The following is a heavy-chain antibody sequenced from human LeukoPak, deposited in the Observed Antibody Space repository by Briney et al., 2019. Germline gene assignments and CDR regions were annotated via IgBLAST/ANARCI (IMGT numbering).Heavy chain of an antibody. CDR1: GFTFSNAW. V-gene: IGHV3-15*01. CDR2: IKSKTDGGTT. D-gene: IGHD5-18*01. CDR3: TTRYSYGRNFDY. J-gene: IGHJ4*02. Sequence: PGGSLRLSCAASGFTFSNAWMSWVRQAPGKGLEWVGRIKSKTDGGTTDYAAPVKGRFTISRDDSKKTLYLQMNSLKTEDTAVYYCTTRYSYGRNFDYWGQGTLVTVSS.